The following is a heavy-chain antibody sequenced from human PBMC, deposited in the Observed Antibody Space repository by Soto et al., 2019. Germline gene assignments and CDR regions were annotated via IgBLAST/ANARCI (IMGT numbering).Heavy chain of an antibody. Sequence: PGGSLRLSCAASGFTFSSYAMSWVRQAPGKGLEWVSAISGSGGSTYYADSVKGRFTISRDNSKNTLYLQMNSLRAEDTAVYFCAKGSFSSSGWYFDYWGQGTLVTVSS. CDR3: AKGSFSSSGWYFDY. J-gene: IGHJ4*02. CDR2: ISGSGGST. D-gene: IGHD6-19*01. CDR1: GFTFSSYA. V-gene: IGHV3-23*01.